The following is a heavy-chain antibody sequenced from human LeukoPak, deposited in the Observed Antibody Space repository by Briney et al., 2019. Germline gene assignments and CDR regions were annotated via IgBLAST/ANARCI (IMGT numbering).Heavy chain of an antibody. D-gene: IGHD6-13*01. CDR3: ARLQLDSSSWYPGGMDV. Sequence: GGSLSLSCAASGFTFSSYGMHWVRQAPGKGLEWVAVISYDGSNKYYADSVKGRFTISRDNSKNTLCLQMNSLRAEDTAVYYCARLQLDSSSWYPGGMDVWDKGTTVTVSS. CDR2: ISYDGSNK. CDR1: GFTFSSYG. J-gene: IGHJ6*04. V-gene: IGHV3-30*03.